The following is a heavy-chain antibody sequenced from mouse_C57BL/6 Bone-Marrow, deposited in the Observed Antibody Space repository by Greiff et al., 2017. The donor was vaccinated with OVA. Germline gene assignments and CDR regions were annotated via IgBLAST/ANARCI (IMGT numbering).Heavy chain of an antibody. CDR2: IRNKANNHAT. CDR3: TRFTTVVYWYFDV. Sequence: EVMLVESGGGLVQPGGSMKLSCAASGFTFSDAWMDWVRQSPEKGLEWVAEIRNKANNHATYYAESVKGRFTISRDDSKSSVYLQMNSLRAEDTGIYYCTRFTTVVYWYFDVWGTGTTVTVSS. D-gene: IGHD1-1*01. CDR1: GFTFSDAW. J-gene: IGHJ1*03. V-gene: IGHV6-6*01.